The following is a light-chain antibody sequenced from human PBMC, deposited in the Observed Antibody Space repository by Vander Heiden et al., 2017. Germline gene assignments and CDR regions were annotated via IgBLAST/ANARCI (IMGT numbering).Light chain of an antibody. V-gene: IGLV3-25*03. CDR1: ALPKQY. CDR2: KDS. CDR3: QSADSSGADVV. J-gene: IGLJ2*01. Sequence: SYELTQPPSVSVSPGQTARITCSVDALPKQYAFWYQQKPGQAPVLVMYKDSERSSGIPDRFSGSSSGTTVTLTISGVQAEDEADYYCQSADSSGADVVFGGGTKLTVL.